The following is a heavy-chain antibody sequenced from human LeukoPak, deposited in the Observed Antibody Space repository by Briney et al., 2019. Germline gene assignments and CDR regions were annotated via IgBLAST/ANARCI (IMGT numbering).Heavy chain of an antibody. CDR2: IRYDGSNK. Sequence: GGSLRLSCAASGFTFSSYGMHWVRQAPGKGLEWVAFIRYDGSNKYYADSVKGRFTISRDNSKNTLYLQMNSLRAEDTAVYYCAKDLIVPYSSSWYGDVYYYYYMDVWGKGTTVTISS. CDR1: GFTFSSYG. J-gene: IGHJ6*03. CDR3: AKDLIVPYSSSWYGDVYYYYYMDV. D-gene: IGHD6-13*01. V-gene: IGHV3-30*02.